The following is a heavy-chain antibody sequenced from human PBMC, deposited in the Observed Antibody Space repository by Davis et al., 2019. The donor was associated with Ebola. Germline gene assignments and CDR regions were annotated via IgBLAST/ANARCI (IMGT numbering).Heavy chain of an antibody. CDR1: GYTFTSYD. CDR2: ISAYNGNT. Sequence: ASVKVSCKASGYTFTSYDISWVRQAPGQGLEWMGWISAYNGNTNYAQKLQGRVTMTTDTSTSTAYMELRSLRSDDTAVYYCARDRGLIAAAGTKDYWGQGTLVTVSS. D-gene: IGHD6-13*01. CDR3: ARDRGLIAAAGTKDY. V-gene: IGHV1-18*01. J-gene: IGHJ4*02.